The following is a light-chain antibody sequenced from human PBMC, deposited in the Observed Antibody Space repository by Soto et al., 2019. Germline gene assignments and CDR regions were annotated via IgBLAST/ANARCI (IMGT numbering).Light chain of an antibody. J-gene: IGLJ7*01. CDR2: RNN. V-gene: IGLV1-47*01. CDR3: ATWDDSLSGTV. Sequence: QSVLTQPPSASGTPGQRVTISCSGSSSNIGSNYVYWYQQLPGTAPKLLIHRNNQRPSGVPDRVSGSKSGTLASLAISGLRSEDEADYYCATWDDSLSGTVFGGGTQLTVL. CDR1: SSNIGSNY.